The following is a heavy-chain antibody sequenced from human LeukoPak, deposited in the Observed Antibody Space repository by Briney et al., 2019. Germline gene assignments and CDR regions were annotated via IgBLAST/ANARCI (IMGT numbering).Heavy chain of an antibody. J-gene: IGHJ3*02. CDR1: GGSISSSSYY. CDR3: ARLSTATPHAFDI. CDR2: IYYSGST. D-gene: IGHD4-17*01. Sequence: ETLSLTCTVSGGSISSSSYYWGWIRQPPGKGLEWIGSIYYSGSTYYNPSLKSRVTISVDTSKNQFSLKLSSATAADTAVYYCARLSTATPHAFDIWGQGTMVTVSS. V-gene: IGHV4-39*01.